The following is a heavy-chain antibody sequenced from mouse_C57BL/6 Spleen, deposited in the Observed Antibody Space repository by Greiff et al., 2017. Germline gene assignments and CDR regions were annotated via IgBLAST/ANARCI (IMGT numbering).Heavy chain of an antibody. J-gene: IGHJ1*03. D-gene: IGHD1-1*01. V-gene: IGHV3-6*01. CDR3: ASGGYYGSLYWYFDV. CDR2: ISYDGSN. Sequence: EVHLVESGPGLVKPSQSLSLTCSVTGYSITSGYYWNWLRQFPGNKLEWMGYISYDGSNNYNPSLKNRISITRDTSKNQFFLKLNSVTTEDTATYYCASGGYYGSLYWYFDVWGTGTTVTVSS. CDR1: GYSITSGYY.